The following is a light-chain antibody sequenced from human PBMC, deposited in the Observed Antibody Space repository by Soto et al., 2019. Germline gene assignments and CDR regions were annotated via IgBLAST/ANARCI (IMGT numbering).Light chain of an antibody. CDR2: GAS. V-gene: IGKV3-15*01. CDR1: QSVDRD. CDR3: QQYNNWPIT. J-gene: IGKJ5*01. Sequence: EVVLTQSPATLSLSLGEVATLSCRASQSVDRDLAWYRQRPGQPPSLLIHGASTRATGVPARFSGSGSETEFALVITSLQSEDFEIYYCQQYNNWPITFGQGTRLEIK.